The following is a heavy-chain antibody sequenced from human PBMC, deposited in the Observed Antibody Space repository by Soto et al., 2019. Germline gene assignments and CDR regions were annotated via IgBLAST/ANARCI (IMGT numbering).Heavy chain of an antibody. V-gene: IGHV1-69*02. CDR1: GGTFSSYT. CDR3: ARVVHCSSTSCYWFDP. J-gene: IGHJ5*02. Sequence: SVKVSCKASGGTFSSYTISWVRQAPGQGLEWMGRIIPILGIANYAQKFQGRVTITADKSTSTAYMELSSLRSEDTAVYYCARVVHCSSTSCYWFDPWGQGTLVTVSS. D-gene: IGHD2-2*01. CDR2: IIPILGIA.